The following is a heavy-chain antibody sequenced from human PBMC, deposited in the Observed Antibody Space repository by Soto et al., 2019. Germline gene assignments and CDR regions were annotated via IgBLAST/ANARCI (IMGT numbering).Heavy chain of an antibody. CDR1: GGSISSYY. Sequence: PSETLSLTCTVSGGSISSYYWSWIRQPPGKGLEWIGYIYYSGSTNYNPSLKSRVTISVDTSKNQFSLKLSSVTAADTAVYYCATTAQYSGYDTTLDYWGQGTLVTVSS. CDR2: IYYSGST. V-gene: IGHV4-59*08. J-gene: IGHJ4*02. D-gene: IGHD5-12*01. CDR3: ATTAQYSGYDTTLDY.